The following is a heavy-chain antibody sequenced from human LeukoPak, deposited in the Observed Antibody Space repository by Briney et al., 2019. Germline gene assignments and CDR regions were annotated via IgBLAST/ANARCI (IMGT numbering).Heavy chain of an antibody. CDR3: ASGLASGDNWFDP. J-gene: IGHJ5*02. D-gene: IGHD1-26*01. CDR2: IYYSGST. Sequence: PSQTLSLTCTVSGGSISSGGYYWSWIRQHPGKGLEWIGYIYYSGSTYYNPCLKSRVTISVDTSKNQFSLKLSSVTAADTAVYYCASGLASGDNWFDPWGQGTLVTVSS. V-gene: IGHV4-31*03. CDR1: GGSISSGGYY.